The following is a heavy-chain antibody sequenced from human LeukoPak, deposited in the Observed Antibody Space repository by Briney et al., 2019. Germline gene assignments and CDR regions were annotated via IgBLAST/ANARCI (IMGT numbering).Heavy chain of an antibody. CDR3: AREAAAGTTSFDY. Sequence: GPSVKVSSQASAYTLTGHYMHCVRQAPGRVREWMGIINPIVGGTSHAHKFQGRLTPTRDTSTSTVYMELSRLRSEDTAVYYCAREAAAGTTSFDYCGQGTLVTVSS. V-gene: IGHV1-46*01. CDR1: AYTLTGHY. CDR2: INPIVGGT. J-gene: IGHJ4*02. D-gene: IGHD6-13*01.